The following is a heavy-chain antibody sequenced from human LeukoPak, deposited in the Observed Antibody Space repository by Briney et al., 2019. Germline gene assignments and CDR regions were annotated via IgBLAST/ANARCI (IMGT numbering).Heavy chain of an antibody. V-gene: IGHV4-59*01. J-gene: IGHJ2*01. CDR2: THYSGST. Sequence: PSETLSLTCTVSGGAMSSYYWSWIRQSPGKGLEWIGHTHYSGSTTYNSSLKSRLTISVDTSKNQFSLKLSSVTAADTAVYYCARLRFYLAAVVTVRYFDLWGRGTLVTVSS. D-gene: IGHD2-2*01. CDR1: GGAMSSYY. CDR3: ARLRFYLAAVVTVRYFDL.